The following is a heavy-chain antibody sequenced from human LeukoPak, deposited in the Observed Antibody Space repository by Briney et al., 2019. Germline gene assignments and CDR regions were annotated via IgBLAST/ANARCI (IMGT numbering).Heavy chain of an antibody. J-gene: IGHJ4*02. CDR2: INPKSGRT. CDR3: ARGRSGLAAAGTYDY. CDR1: GYTFTSSD. Sequence: GASVTVSCKASGYTFTSSDINWVRQATGQGLEWMGWINPKSGRTGYAKKFQARVSMTMNTSISTAYMEVSSLRFEDTAVYYCARGRSGLAAAGTYDYWGQGTLITVSS. D-gene: IGHD6-13*01. V-gene: IGHV1-8*01.